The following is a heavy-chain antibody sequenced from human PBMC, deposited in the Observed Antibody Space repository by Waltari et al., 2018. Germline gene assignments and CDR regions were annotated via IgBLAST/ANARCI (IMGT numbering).Heavy chain of an antibody. CDR1: GGPISSYY. Sequence: QVQLQESGPGLVKPSETLSLTCTVSGGPISSYYWRWIRQPAGQGLDWIGRIYTSGSTNYNPSLKSRVTMSVDTSKNQFSLKLSSVTAADTAVYYCAREIVVVPAAISAFDWFDPWGQGTLVTVSS. D-gene: IGHD2-2*01. J-gene: IGHJ5*02. CDR3: AREIVVVPAAISAFDWFDP. CDR2: IYTSGST. V-gene: IGHV4-4*07.